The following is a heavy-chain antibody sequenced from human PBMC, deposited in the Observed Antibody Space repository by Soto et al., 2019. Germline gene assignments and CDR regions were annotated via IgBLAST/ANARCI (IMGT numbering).Heavy chain of an antibody. D-gene: IGHD4-17*01. Sequence: GASVKVSCKASGYTFTSYGISWVRQAPGQGLEWMGWISAYNGNTNYAQKLQGRVTMTTDTSTSTAYMELRSLRSDDTAVYYCARDPYGDSANWFDPWGQGTLVTVSS. CDR2: ISAYNGNT. V-gene: IGHV1-18*01. CDR1: GYTFTSYG. CDR3: ARDPYGDSANWFDP. J-gene: IGHJ5*02.